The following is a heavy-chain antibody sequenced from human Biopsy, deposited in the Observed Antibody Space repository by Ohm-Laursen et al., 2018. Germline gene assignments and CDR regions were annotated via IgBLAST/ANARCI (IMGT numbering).Heavy chain of an antibody. CDR1: GYTFTDYG. V-gene: IGHV1-18*01. CDR2: ITTYNGNT. J-gene: IGHJ5*02. D-gene: IGHD3-10*01. CDR3: ATVRGLVWFGELIA. Sequence: GASVKVSCNASGYTFTDYGVSWVRQAPGQGLEWMGWITTYNGNTNYAQKVQGRVTMTTDTSTSTAYMELRSLRSDDTAIYYCATVRGLVWFGELIAWGQGTLVTVSS.